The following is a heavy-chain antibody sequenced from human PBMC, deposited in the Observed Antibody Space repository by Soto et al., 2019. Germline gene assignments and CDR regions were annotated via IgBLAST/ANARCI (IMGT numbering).Heavy chain of an antibody. CDR3: ARLVVGAIGFDY. Sequence: SETLSLTCTVSGGSISSSSYYWGWIRQPPGKGLEWIGSIYYSGSTYYNPSLKSRVTISVDTSKNQFSLKLSSVTAADTAVYYCARLVVGAIGFDYWGQGTLVTVSS. J-gene: IGHJ4*02. CDR2: IYYSGST. V-gene: IGHV4-39*01. CDR1: GGSISSSSYY. D-gene: IGHD1-26*01.